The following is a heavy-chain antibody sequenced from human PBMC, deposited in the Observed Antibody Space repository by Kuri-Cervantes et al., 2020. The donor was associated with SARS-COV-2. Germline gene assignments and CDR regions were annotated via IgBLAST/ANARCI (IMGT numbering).Heavy chain of an antibody. CDR2: IYYSGST. Sequence: ESLKISCTVSGGSISSYYWSWIRKPPGKVLEWIGYIYYSGSTNYNPSLKSRVTISVDTSKNQFSLKLSSVTAADTAVYYCARQGSSGWYLGYWGQGTLVTVSS. D-gene: IGHD6-19*01. CDR3: ARQGSSGWYLGY. V-gene: IGHV4-59*08. CDR1: GGSISSYY. J-gene: IGHJ4*02.